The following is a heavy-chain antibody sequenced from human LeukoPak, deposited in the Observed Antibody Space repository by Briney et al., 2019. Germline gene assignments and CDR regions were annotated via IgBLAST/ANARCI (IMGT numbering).Heavy chain of an antibody. CDR3: ARSSVWSRFLDY. Sequence: SETLSLTCTVSSGSISTYYWTWIRPPPGKALEWIGNILYTGSTNYNPSLKSRLTISVDTSKKEFSLKLTSVTAADTAVYYCARSSVWSRFLDYWGQGALVTVSS. D-gene: IGHD6-13*01. CDR1: SGSISTYY. V-gene: IGHV4-59*01. J-gene: IGHJ4*02. CDR2: ILYTGST.